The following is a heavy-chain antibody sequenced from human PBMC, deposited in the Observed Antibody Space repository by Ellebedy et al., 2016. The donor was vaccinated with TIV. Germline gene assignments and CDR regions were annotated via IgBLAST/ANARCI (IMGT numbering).Heavy chain of an antibody. V-gene: IGHV1-69*13. CDR3: AKSSGLRLGELSLVSFDY. D-gene: IGHD3-16*02. CDR1: GGTFSSYA. Sequence: AASVKVSCKASGGTFSSYAISWVRQAPGQGLEWMGGIIPIFGTANYAQKFQGRVTITADESTSTAYMELSSLRSEDTAVYYCAKSSGLRLGELSLVSFDYWGQGTLVTVSS. J-gene: IGHJ4*02. CDR2: IIPIFGTA.